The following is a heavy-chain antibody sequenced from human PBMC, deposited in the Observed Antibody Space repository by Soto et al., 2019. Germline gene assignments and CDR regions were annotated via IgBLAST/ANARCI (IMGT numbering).Heavy chain of an antibody. CDR2: INPSGGST. CDR1: RYTFTNYY. Sequence: ASVKVSCKTARYTFTNYYIHWVRQAPGQGLEWMGIINPSGGSTTYAQKFQGRVTMTRDTSTNTVYMDLSSLRSEDTAVYYCGTALSPFGPNDYYYSGLAFWGQGTTVTVSS. V-gene: IGHV1-46*01. CDR3: GTALSPFGPNDYYYSGLAF. J-gene: IGHJ6*02. D-gene: IGHD2-8*01.